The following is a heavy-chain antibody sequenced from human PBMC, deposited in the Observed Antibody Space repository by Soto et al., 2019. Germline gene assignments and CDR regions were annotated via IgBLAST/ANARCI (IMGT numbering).Heavy chain of an antibody. Sequence: QVQLVQSGAEVKKPGASVKVSCKASGYTFTGYYMHWVRQAPGQGLEWMGIINPSGGSTSYAQKFQGRVTMTRDTSTSTVDMELSSLRSEDTAVYYCARERCSGGSCYRYYYYYYGMDVWGQGTTVTVSS. CDR2: INPSGGST. D-gene: IGHD2-15*01. V-gene: IGHV1-46*01. J-gene: IGHJ6*02. CDR1: GYTFTGYY. CDR3: ARERCSGGSCYRYYYYYYGMDV.